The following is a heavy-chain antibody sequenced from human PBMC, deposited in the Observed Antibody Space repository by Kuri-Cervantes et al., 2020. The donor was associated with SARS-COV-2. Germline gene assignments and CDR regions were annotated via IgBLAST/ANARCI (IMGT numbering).Heavy chain of an antibody. CDR2: ISSSSYI. Sequence: GESLKISCAAPGFTFSSYSMNWVRQAPGKGLEWVSSISSSSYIYYADSVKCRFTISRDNAKNSLYLQMNSLRAEDTAVYYCARGGLGGQLVDGMDVWGQGTTVTVSS. CDR3: ARGGLGGQLVDGMDV. V-gene: IGHV3-21*01. J-gene: IGHJ6*02. CDR1: GFTFSSYS. D-gene: IGHD6-6*01.